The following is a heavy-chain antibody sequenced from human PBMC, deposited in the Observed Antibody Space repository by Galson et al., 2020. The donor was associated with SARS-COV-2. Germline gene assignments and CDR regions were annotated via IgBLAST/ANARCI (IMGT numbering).Heavy chain of an antibody. V-gene: IGHV3-23*01. CDR1: GFTFSNYA. CDR2: ISGRGGST. D-gene: IGHD5-18*01. Sequence: GFTFSNYAMSWVRQAPGKGLEWVSAISGRGGSTYYADSVKGRFTISRYNSKNTLYLQVNSLRAEDTAIYYCAKCGYSFGNNGYTSNALDIWGQETMVTVSS. CDR3: AKCGYSFGNNGYTSNALDI. J-gene: IGHJ3*02.